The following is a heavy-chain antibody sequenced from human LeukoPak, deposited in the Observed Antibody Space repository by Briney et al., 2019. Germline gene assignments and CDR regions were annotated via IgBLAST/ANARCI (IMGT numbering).Heavy chain of an antibody. J-gene: IGHJ3*02. D-gene: IGHD4-17*01. CDR1: GFSLSTSGVG. CDR3: AQTTVSRDAFDI. V-gene: IGHV2-5*01. Sequence: SGPTLVKPTQTLTLTCTFSGFSLSTSGVGVGWIRQPPGKALEWLALIYWNDDKRYSPSLKSRLTITKDTSKNQVVLTMTNMDPVDTATYYCAQTTVSRDAFDIWGQGTMVTVSS. CDR2: IYWNDDK.